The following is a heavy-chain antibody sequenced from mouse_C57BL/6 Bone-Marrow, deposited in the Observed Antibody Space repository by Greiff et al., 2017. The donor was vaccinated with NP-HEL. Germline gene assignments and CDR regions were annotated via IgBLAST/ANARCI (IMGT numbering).Heavy chain of an antibody. CDR1: GFTFSSYA. Sequence: VQLKQSGGGLVKPGGSLKLSCAASGFTFSSYAMSWVRQTPEKRLEWVATISDGGSYTYYPDNVKGRFTISRDNAKNNLYLQMSHLKSEDTAMYYCARDGQFITTVVAAYYFDYWGQGTTLTVSS. CDR2: ISDGGSYT. D-gene: IGHD1-1*01. J-gene: IGHJ2*01. CDR3: ARDGQFITTVVAAYYFDY. V-gene: IGHV5-4*01.